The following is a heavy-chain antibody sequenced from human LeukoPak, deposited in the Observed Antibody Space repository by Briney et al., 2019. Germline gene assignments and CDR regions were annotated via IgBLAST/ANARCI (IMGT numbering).Heavy chain of an antibody. CDR3: ARASNGLRFLEWEGVFDP. CDR1: GGSISSSSYY. V-gene: IGHV4-39*07. D-gene: IGHD3-3*01. CDR2: IYYSGST. J-gene: IGHJ5*02. Sequence: PSETLSLTCTVSGGSISSSSYYWGWIRQPPGKGLEWIGSIYYSGSTYYNPSLKSRVTISVDTSKNQFSLKLSSVTAADTAVYYCARASNGLRFLEWEGVFDPWGQGTLVTVSS.